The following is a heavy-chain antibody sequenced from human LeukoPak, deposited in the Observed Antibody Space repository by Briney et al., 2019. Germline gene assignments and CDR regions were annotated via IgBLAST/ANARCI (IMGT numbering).Heavy chain of an antibody. D-gene: IGHD3-9*01. CDR1: GFTFSSYG. CDR3: ARALRVYDILTGYYY. CDR2: ISYDGSNK. V-gene: IGHV3-30*19. Sequence: GGSLRLSCAASGFTFSSYGMHWVRQAPGKGLEWVAVISYDGSNKYYADSVKGRFTISRDNSKNTLYLQMNSLRAEDTAVYYCARALRVYDILTGYYYWGQGTLVTVSS. J-gene: IGHJ4*02.